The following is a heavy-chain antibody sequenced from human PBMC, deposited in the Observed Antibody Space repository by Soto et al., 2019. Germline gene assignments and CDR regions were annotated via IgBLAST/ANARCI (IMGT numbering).Heavy chain of an antibody. Sequence: SETLSLTCTVSGGSISSYYWSWIRQPPGKGLEWIGYIYYSGSTNYNPSLKSRVTISVDTSKNQFSLKLSSVTAADTAVYYCARAYDSSGYYPFINWFDPRGQGTLVTVSS. J-gene: IGHJ5*02. CDR1: GGSISSYY. V-gene: IGHV4-59*01. CDR3: ARAYDSSGYYPFINWFDP. D-gene: IGHD3-22*01. CDR2: IYYSGST.